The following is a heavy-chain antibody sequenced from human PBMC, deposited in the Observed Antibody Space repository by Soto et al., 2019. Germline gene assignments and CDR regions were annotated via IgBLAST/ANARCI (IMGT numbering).Heavy chain of an antibody. CDR3: ARAPDSGSYYYFDY. J-gene: IGHJ4*02. CDR2: ISSSSSYI. V-gene: IGHV3-21*01. D-gene: IGHD1-26*01. CDR1: GFTFSSYS. Sequence: GGSLRLSCAASGFTFSSYSMNWVRQAPGKGLEWVSSISSSSSYIYYADSVKGRFTISRDNAKNSLYLQMNSLRAEDTAVYYCARAPDSGSYYYFDYWGQGTLVTVSS.